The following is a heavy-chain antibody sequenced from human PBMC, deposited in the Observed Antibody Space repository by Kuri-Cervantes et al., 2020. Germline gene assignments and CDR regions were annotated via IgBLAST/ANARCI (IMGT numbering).Heavy chain of an antibody. J-gene: IGHJ4*02. V-gene: IGHV4-38-2*01. CDR2: IFHSGST. D-gene: IGHD3-3*01. CDR1: GYSISSDYY. CDR3: ARVSKGVWYYDFWSGYYFDY. Sequence: SETLSLTSVVYGYSISSDYYWGEIRQPPGKGLEWIGNIFHSGSTYYNPSLKGRVTIAVDTSKNQFSLKLSSVTAADTAVYYCARVSKGVWYYDFWSGYYFDYWGQGTLVTVSS.